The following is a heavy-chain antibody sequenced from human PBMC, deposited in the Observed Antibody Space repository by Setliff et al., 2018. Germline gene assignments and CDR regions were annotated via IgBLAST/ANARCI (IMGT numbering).Heavy chain of an antibody. V-gene: IGHV1-46*03. CDR2: INPSGGLT. Sequence: ASVKVPCKASGYTLSHYYMHWVRQAPGQGLEWMGIINPSGGLTRYAQKFQGRVTMTRDTSTSTVYMEVSSLRSEDTAVYYCARDRYYNSWSGTSITAPHDAFDIWGQGTMVTVSS. J-gene: IGHJ3*02. CDR1: GYTLSHYY. D-gene: IGHD3-3*01. CDR3: ARDRYYNSWSGTSITAPHDAFDI.